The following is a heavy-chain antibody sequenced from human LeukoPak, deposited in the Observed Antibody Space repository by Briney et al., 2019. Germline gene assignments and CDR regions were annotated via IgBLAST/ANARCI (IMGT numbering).Heavy chain of an antibody. CDR3: ARAVVEVQFDY. D-gene: IGHD3-22*01. J-gene: IGHJ4*02. CDR1: GYTFTIYG. V-gene: IGHV1-18*01. Sequence: ASVKVSCKASGYTFTIYGISWVRQAPGQGLEWMGWISAYNGNTNYAQKLQGRVTMTTDPSTSTAYMELRSLRSDDTAVYYCARAVVEVQFDYWGQGTLVTVSS. CDR2: ISAYNGNT.